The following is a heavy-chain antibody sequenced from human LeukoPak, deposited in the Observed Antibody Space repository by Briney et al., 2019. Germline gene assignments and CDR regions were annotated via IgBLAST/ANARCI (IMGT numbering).Heavy chain of an antibody. D-gene: IGHD6-13*01. V-gene: IGHV3-33*08. Sequence: PGRSLRLSCAASGFTFSSYGMHWVRQAPGKGLEWVAFIRYDGSNKFYADSVKGRFTISRDNSKNTLYLQMNSLRAEDTAVYYCARAARYGYSSSWAFPPDDYWGQGTLVTVSS. CDR2: IRYDGSNK. CDR3: ARAARYGYSSSWAFPPDDY. CDR1: GFTFSSYG. J-gene: IGHJ4*02.